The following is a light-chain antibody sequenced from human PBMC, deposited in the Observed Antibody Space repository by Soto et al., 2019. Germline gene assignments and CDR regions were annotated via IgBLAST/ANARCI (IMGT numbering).Light chain of an antibody. Sequence: IELTQAPATLCLAPGERPTLSCRASQSVSSYLAWYQQKPGQVPRLLIYDASNRATGIPARFSGSGSGTDFTLTISSLEPEDFAVYYCQQRSNWPPAITFGQGTRLEIK. CDR3: QQRSNWPPAIT. V-gene: IGKV3-11*01. CDR1: QSVSSY. CDR2: DAS. J-gene: IGKJ5*01.